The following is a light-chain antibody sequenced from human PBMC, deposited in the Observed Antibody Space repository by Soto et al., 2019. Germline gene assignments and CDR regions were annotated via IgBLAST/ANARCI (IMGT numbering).Light chain of an antibody. Sequence: IQLTQSPSSLSASVGDRVTITCRASQGISSSLAWYQQQPGKAPKLLIYAASTLQSGVPSRFSGSGSGTDFTLTISSLPPEDFATYYCQQLKSFPLSFGGGTTVEIK. CDR3: QQLKSFPLS. CDR1: QGISSS. V-gene: IGKV1-9*01. J-gene: IGKJ4*01. CDR2: AAS.